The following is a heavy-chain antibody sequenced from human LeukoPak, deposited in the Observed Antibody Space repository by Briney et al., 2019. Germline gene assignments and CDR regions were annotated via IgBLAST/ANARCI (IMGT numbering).Heavy chain of an antibody. J-gene: IGHJ4*02. Sequence: SQTLSLTCAVSGDSVSSSSAVWNWIRQFPSRGLEWLGRTYYRSKWHNEYAESVKSRISITSDTSKNQFSLKLSSVTAADTAVYYCAGKVDRHHLFDYWGQGTLVTVSS. V-gene: IGHV6-1*01. CDR1: GDSVSSSSAV. D-gene: IGHD1-14*01. CDR3: AGKVDRHHLFDY. CDR2: TYYRSKWHN.